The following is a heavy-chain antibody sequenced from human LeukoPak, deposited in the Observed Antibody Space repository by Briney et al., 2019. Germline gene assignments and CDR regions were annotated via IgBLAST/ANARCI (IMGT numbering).Heavy chain of an antibody. CDR3: VRGLDSSGSSLPFDY. J-gene: IGHJ4*02. V-gene: IGHV3-74*01. CDR1: GSTFSSYW. Sequence: GGSLRLSCAASGSTFSSYWMHWVRQAPGKGLVWVSRIYSDGSITNYADSVKGRFTISRDNAKNTLYLQMNSLRVEDTAVYFCVRGLDSSGSSLPFDYWCQGTLVTVSS. D-gene: IGHD6-19*01. CDR2: IYSDGSIT.